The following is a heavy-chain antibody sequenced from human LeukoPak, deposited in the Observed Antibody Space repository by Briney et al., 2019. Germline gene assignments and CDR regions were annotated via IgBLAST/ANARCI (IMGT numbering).Heavy chain of an antibody. V-gene: IGHV3-48*01. D-gene: IGHD1-26*01. CDR2: ISGGSGTI. Sequence: PGGSLTLSCAASGFTFTTYSMNWVRQAPGKGLEWISYISGGSGTIYSADSVKGIFTISRDNARHSLYLQLNSLRAEDTAVYFCARVTVGATADYFDSWGQGTLVTVSS. CDR1: GFTFTTYS. J-gene: IGHJ4*02. CDR3: ARVTVGATADYFDS.